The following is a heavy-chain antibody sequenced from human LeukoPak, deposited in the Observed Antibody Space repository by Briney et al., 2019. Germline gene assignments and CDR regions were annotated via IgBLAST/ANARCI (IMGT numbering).Heavy chain of an antibody. Sequence: SETLSLTCAVYGGSFSGYYWSWIRQPPGKGLEWIGEINHSGSTNYNPSLKSRVTISVDTSKNQFSLKLSSVTAADTAVYYCARASSDHYYYGMDDWGQGTTVTVSS. V-gene: IGHV4-34*01. D-gene: IGHD2-15*01. CDR2: INHSGST. J-gene: IGHJ6*02. CDR1: GGSFSGYY. CDR3: ARASSDHYYYGMDD.